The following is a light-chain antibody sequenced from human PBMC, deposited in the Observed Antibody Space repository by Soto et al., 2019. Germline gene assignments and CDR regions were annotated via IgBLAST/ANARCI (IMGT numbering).Light chain of an antibody. CDR1: QSVSNNY. CDR2: GAS. J-gene: IGKJ1*01. V-gene: IGKV3-20*01. CDR3: QQYGSPGT. Sequence: IVLTQSPGTLSLSPGERATLSCRASQSVSNNYLAWYQQKPGQAPRILIYGASNRATGIPDRFSGSGSGTDFTLTISRLDPEDFAVYYCQQYGSPGTFGQGTKVDIK.